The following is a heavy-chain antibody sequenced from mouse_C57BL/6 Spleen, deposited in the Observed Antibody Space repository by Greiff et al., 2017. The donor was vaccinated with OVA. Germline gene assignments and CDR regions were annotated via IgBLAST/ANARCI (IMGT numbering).Heavy chain of an antibody. J-gene: IGHJ1*03. CDR1: GYTFTSYW. D-gene: IGHD2-12*01. V-gene: IGHV1-59*01. CDR3: ASRGYSGWYFDV. Sequence: VQLQQPGAELVRPGTSVKLSCKASGYTFTSYWMHWVKQRPGQGLEWIGVIDPSDSYTNYNQQFKGKATLTVDTSSSTAYMQLSSLTSEDSAVYYCASRGYSGWYFDVWGTGTTVTVSS. CDR2: IDPSDSYT.